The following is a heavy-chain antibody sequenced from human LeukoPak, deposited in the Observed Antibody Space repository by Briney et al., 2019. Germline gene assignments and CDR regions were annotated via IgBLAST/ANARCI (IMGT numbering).Heavy chain of an antibody. Sequence: GGSLRLSCAASGFTFEDYAMRWVRQAPGKGLEWVSGISWNSGSIGYADSVKGRFAISRDNAKNTLYLQMNSLTAEDTAVYYCARDVQVYWYFDLWGRGTLVTVSS. V-gene: IGHV3-9*01. D-gene: IGHD1-1*01. CDR3: ARDVQVYWYFDL. CDR2: ISWNSGSI. J-gene: IGHJ2*01. CDR1: GFTFEDYA.